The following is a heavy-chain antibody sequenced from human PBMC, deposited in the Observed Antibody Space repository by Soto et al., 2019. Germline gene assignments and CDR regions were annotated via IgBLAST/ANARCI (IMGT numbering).Heavy chain of an antibody. Sequence: QVQLVQSGAEVKKPGASVKVSCKASGYTFTSDAMHWVRQAPGQRLEWMGWINVGNDNTKYSQKFQGRVTITRDTSASTAYMELSSLRSEYTAVYYCARPRAYCSGGSCYTEYFQHWGQGTLVIVSS. CDR3: ARPRAYCSGGSCYTEYFQH. J-gene: IGHJ1*01. D-gene: IGHD2-15*01. CDR1: GYTFTSDA. CDR2: INVGNDNT. V-gene: IGHV1-3*01.